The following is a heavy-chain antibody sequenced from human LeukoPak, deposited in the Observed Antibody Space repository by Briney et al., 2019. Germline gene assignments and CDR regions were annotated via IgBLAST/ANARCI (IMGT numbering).Heavy chain of an antibody. J-gene: IGHJ4*02. CDR2: ISSKGGST. D-gene: IGHD4-17*01. Sequence: PGGSLRLSCAASGFTFSRYTMHWARQAPGKGLEYVSGISSKGGSTYYASSVKGRFTISRDNSKNTLYLQMGSLRAEDMAVYYCARGDYGTGKFDYWGQGTLVIVSS. CDR1: GFTFSRYT. V-gene: IGHV3-64*01. CDR3: ARGDYGTGKFDY.